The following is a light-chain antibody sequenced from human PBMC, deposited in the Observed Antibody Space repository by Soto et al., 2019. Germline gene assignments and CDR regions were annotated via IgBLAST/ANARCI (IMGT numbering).Light chain of an antibody. CDR1: SSDVGGFNY. J-gene: IGLJ2*01. Sequence: QSALTQPASVSGSLGQSITISCTGTSSDVGGFNYVSWYQQHPGKAPKLIIYEVTNRPSGVSNRFSGSKSGNTASLTISGLQAEDEADYYCNSYTSSSTLKVFGGGTKVTVL. CDR2: EVT. V-gene: IGLV2-14*01. CDR3: NSYTSSSTLKV.